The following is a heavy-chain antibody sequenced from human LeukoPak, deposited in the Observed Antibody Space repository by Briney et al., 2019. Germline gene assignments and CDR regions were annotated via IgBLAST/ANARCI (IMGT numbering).Heavy chain of an antibody. J-gene: IGHJ4*02. Sequence: ASVKVSCKASGYTFTSYGISWVRQAPGQGLEWMGWISAYNGNTNYAQKLQGRVTMTTDTSTSTAYMELRSLRSDDTAVYYCARDRPADYGDIFRFDYWGQGTLVTVCS. CDR1: GYTFTSYG. CDR3: ARDRPADYGDIFRFDY. D-gene: IGHD4-17*01. CDR2: ISAYNGNT. V-gene: IGHV1-18*01.